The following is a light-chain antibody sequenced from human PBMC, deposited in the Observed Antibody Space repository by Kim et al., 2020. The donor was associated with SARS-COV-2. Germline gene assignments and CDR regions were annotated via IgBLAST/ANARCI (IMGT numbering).Light chain of an antibody. CDR3: QQYDGYPIS. J-gene: IGKJ5*01. V-gene: IGKV1-16*01. CDR1: HGISKY. CDR2: DAS. Sequence: DIQMTQSPSSLSASVGDRVTITCRASHGISKYLAWLQQKPGKAPTSLIYDASNLQAGVPSRFSGSGSGTDFTLTISSLQPEDFATYYCQQYDGYPISFGQGTRLEIK.